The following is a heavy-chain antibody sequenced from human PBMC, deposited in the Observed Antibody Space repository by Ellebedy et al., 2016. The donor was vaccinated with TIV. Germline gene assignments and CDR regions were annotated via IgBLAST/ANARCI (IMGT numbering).Heavy chain of an antibody. CDR2: IWDDGTND. J-gene: IGHJ6*02. Sequence: GESLKISCEASGFTFSHFGMHWARQAPGKGLEWLALIWDDGTNDYYADSVKGRFTISRDNAKNSLYLQMNSLRAEDTAVYYCAREFSNWGYYVMDVWGQGTTVTVSS. D-gene: IGHD7-27*01. CDR3: AREFSNWGYYVMDV. CDR1: GFTFSHFG. V-gene: IGHV3-33*01.